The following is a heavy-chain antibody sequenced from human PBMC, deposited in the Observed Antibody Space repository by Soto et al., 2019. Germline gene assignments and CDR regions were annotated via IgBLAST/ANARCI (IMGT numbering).Heavy chain of an antibody. J-gene: IGHJ6*02. Sequence: PGGSLRLSCAASGFTFSSYGMHWVRQAPGKGLEWVAVISYDGSNKYYADSVKGRFTISRDNSKNTLYLQMNSLRAEDTAVYYCAKIRSSGRDYYYYGMDFWGQGTTVTVSS. V-gene: IGHV3-30*18. CDR2: ISYDGSNK. CDR3: AKIRSSGRDYYYYGMDF. CDR1: GFTFSSYG. D-gene: IGHD6-19*01.